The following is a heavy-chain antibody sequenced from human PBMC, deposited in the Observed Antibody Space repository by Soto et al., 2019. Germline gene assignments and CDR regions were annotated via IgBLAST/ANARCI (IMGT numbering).Heavy chain of an antibody. CDR2: INHSGRT. V-gene: IGHV4-34*01. J-gene: IGHJ5*02. CDR1: GGSFSHYY. D-gene: IGHD6-19*01. CDR3: ARTYSAGWYRGSGWFDP. Sequence: SETLSLTCAIYGGSFSHYYWSWIRQPPGKGLEWIGEINHSGRTNHNPSLKSRVSISVDTSKNQFSLKLTSVTAADTAVYYCARTYSAGWYRGSGWFDPWGQGTLVTAPQ.